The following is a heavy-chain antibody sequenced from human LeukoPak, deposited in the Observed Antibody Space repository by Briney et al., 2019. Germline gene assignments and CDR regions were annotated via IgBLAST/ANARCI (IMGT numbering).Heavy chain of an antibody. J-gene: IGHJ4*02. V-gene: IGHV3-21*01. D-gene: IGHD2-15*01. CDR2: ISSSSYI. Sequence: GGSLRLSCAASGFTFSSYSMNGVRQAPGKGLEWVSSISSSSYIYYADSVKGRFTISRDNAKNSLYLQMNSLRAEDTAVYYCARDKAVVVVAAPGAIDYWGQGTLVTVSS. CDR1: GFTFSSYS. CDR3: ARDKAVVVVAAPGAIDY.